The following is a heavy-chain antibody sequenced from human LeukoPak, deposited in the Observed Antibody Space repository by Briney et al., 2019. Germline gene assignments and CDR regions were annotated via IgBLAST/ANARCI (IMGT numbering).Heavy chain of an antibody. Sequence: ASVKVSCKASGYTFTGYYMHWVRQAPGQGLERMGWINPNSGGTNYAQKFQGRVTMTRDTSISTAYMELSRLRSDDTAVYYCARGASGVYTVATSWFDPRGQGTLVTVSS. V-gene: IGHV1-2*02. CDR1: GYTFTGYY. CDR3: ARGASGVYTVATSWFDP. J-gene: IGHJ5*02. CDR2: INPNSGGT. D-gene: IGHD5-12*01.